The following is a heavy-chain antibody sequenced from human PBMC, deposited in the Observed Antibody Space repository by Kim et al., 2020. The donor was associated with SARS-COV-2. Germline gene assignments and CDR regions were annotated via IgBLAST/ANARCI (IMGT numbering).Heavy chain of an antibody. J-gene: IGHJ6*02. V-gene: IGHV3-15*01. CDR2: IKSKTDGGTT. D-gene: IGHD2-2*02. Sequence: GGSLRLSCAASGFTFSNAWMSWVRQAPGKGLEWVGRIKSKTDGGTTDYAAPVKGRFTISRDDSKNTLYLQMNSLKTEDTAVYYCTTAYTVTELYSNYYYYGMDVWGQGTTVTVSS. CDR1: GFTFSNAW. CDR3: TTAYTVTELYSNYYYYGMDV.